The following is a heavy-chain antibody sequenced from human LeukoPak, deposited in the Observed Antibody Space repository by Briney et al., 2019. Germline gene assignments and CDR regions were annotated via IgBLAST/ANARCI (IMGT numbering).Heavy chain of an antibody. V-gene: IGHV6-1*01. J-gene: IGHJ4*02. CDR1: GDSVSSNSVT. Sequence: SQTLSLTCGISGDSVSSNSVTWNWNRQSPSRGLEWLGRTYYRSQWKTDYSVSVKSRIVVTPDTSKNQFSLQLNSVTPEDTAVYYCARATSMNFDYWGQGALVTVSS. CDR2: TYYRSQWKT. CDR3: ARATSMNFDY.